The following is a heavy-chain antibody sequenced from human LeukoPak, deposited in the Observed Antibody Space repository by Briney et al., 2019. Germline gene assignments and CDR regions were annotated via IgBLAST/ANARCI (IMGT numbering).Heavy chain of an antibody. CDR3: ATVSSGWSQGVWYFDL. D-gene: IGHD6-19*01. Sequence: QPGGSLRLSCAASGFTVSSNYMSWVRQAPGKGLEWVAVHSGGSTYYADSVKGRFTISRDNSKKTLSLQMNSLRADDTAVYYCATVSSGWSQGVWYFDLWGRGTLVTVSS. CDR2: HSGGST. J-gene: IGHJ2*01. V-gene: IGHV3-53*01. CDR1: GFTVSSNY.